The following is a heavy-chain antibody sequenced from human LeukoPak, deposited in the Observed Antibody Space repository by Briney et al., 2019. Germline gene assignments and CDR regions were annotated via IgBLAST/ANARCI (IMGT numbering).Heavy chain of an antibody. CDR2: IRESGGST. J-gene: IGHJ4*02. D-gene: IGHD6-13*01. Sequence: PGGSLRLSCVASGFTFSSYAMSWVRQAPGQGQEWVSAIRESGGSTHYADSVKGRFTISRDNSKNTLYLQMNSLRAEDTAVYYCAKTKPYGTTWYGGIDWGQGALVTVSS. CDR1: GFTFSSYA. V-gene: IGHV3-23*01. CDR3: AKTKPYGTTWYGGID.